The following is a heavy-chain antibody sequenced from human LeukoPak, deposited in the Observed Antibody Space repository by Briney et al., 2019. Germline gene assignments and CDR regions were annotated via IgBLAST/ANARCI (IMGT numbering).Heavy chain of an antibody. J-gene: IGHJ6*03. Sequence: SETLSLTCAVSGYSISSGYYWGWIRPPPGKGLEWIGSIYHSGSTYYNPSLKSRVTISVDTSKNQFSLKLSSVTAADTAVYYCARVRGYSYGYYYYYYYMDVWGKGTTVTVSS. D-gene: IGHD5-18*01. CDR1: GYSISSGYY. CDR2: IYHSGST. V-gene: IGHV4-38-2*01. CDR3: ARVRGYSYGYYYYYYYMDV.